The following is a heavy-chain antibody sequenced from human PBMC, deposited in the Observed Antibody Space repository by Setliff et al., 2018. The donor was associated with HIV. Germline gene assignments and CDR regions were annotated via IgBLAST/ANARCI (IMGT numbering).Heavy chain of an antibody. CDR1: GYSFSSHP. V-gene: IGHV1-3*04. CDR3: ARDRCDSVKCYLYNWFDP. CDR2: IKTGNGDT. Sequence: ASVKVSCKTSGYSFSSHPIHWVRQAPGQRPEWMGWIKTGNGDTQYSQKFRDRVTITRDTSADTVYMELSSPRSEDTAVYYCARDRCDSVKCYLYNWFDPWGQGTLVTVSS. J-gene: IGHJ5*02. D-gene: IGHD3-22*01.